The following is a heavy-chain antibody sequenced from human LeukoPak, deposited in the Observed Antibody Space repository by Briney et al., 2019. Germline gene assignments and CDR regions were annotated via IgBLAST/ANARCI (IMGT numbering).Heavy chain of an antibody. CDR3: ARGTPYVTDY. V-gene: IGHV4-59*12. CDR2: IYYSGST. Sequence: SETLSLTCTVSGGSISSYYWNWIRQPPGKGLEWIGYIYYSGSTNYNPSLKSRVTISIDTSKNQFSLRLSSVTAADTAVFYCARGTPYVTDYWGQGTLVTVSS. CDR1: GGSISSYY. J-gene: IGHJ4*02. D-gene: IGHD3-10*02.